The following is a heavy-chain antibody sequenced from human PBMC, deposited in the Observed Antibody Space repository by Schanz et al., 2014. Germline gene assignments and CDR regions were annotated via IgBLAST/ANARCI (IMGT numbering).Heavy chain of an antibody. D-gene: IGHD7-27*01. CDR3: AKDYRTGAIDY. CDR1: GFTFNNFG. Sequence: VQLVESGGGLVKPGGSLRLSCAASGFTFNNFGMNWVRQTPGKGLEHVSGITTSGSSTVYADSVKGRFTISRDNSKNTLFLQMNSLRAEDTAVYYCAKDYRTGAIDYWGQGTLVTVSS. V-gene: IGHV3-NL1*01. CDR2: ITTSGSST. J-gene: IGHJ4*02.